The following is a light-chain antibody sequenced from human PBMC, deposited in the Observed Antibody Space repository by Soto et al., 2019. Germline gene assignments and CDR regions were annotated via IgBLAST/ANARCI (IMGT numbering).Light chain of an antibody. J-gene: IGLJ3*02. CDR1: RGHSSYA. CDR2: LNSDGSH. V-gene: IGLV4-69*01. CDR3: QTWGTGVLV. Sequence: QLVLTQSPSASASLGASVKLTCTLSRGHSSYAIAWHQQQPEKGPRYLMKLNSDGSHSKGDGIPDRVSGPSPGAERYLTISSLQCEDEADYYCQTWGTGVLVFGGGTKLTVL.